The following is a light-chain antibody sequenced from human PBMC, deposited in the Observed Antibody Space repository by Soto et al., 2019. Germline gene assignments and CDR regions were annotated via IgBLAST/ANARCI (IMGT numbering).Light chain of an antibody. CDR1: QSVDTY. J-gene: IGKJ2*01. CDR2: GAS. V-gene: IGKV3-20*01. CDR3: QQYGSSPRYT. Sequence: TVLTQSPATLSLSPGERATLSCRASQSVDTYLAWYQQKSGRAPRLLIYGASSRATGIPDRFSGSGSGTDFTLTISRLEPEDFAVYYCQQYGSSPRYTFGQGTKLEIK.